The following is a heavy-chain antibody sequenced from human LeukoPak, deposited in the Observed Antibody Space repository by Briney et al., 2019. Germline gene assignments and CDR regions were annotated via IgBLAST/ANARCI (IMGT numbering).Heavy chain of an antibody. V-gene: IGHV3-11*01. CDR1: GFTFSDYY. CDR3: ARVPPYYYDSSGYLDY. D-gene: IGHD3-22*01. J-gene: IGHJ4*02. CDR2: ISSSGSTI. Sequence: GGSLRLSCAASGFTFSDYYMSWIRQAPGKGLEWVSYISSSGSTIYYADSVKGRFTISRDNAKNSLYLQMNSLRAEDTAVYYCARVPPYYYDSSGYLDYWGQGTLATVSS.